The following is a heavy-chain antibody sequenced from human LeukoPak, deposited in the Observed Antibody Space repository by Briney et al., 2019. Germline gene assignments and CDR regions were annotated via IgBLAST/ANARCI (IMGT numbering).Heavy chain of an antibody. V-gene: IGHV1-8*01. D-gene: IGHD6-13*01. CDR2: MNPNNDNA. J-gene: IGHJ3*01. CDR1: GYTFKNYD. Sequence: ASVKVSCKASGYTFKNYDIHWVRQAPGQGLEWMAWMNPNNDNAGSAQKFQGRVTMTRDTSINTAYMELSSLRSDDTGVYYCARAAAGGDDPFYVWGQGSLIIVSS. CDR3: ARAAAGGDDPFYV.